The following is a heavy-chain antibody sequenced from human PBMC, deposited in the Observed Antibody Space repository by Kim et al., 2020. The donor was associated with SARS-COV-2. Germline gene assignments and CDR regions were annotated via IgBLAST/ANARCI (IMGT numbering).Heavy chain of an antibody. Sequence: GGSLRLSCAASGFTFSSYSMNWVRQAPGKGLEWVSSISSSSNYIYYADSVKGRFTISRDNAKNSLYLQMNSLRAEDTAVYYCARDSYCGGDCYYGSGDYWGQGTLVTVSS. CDR3: ARDSYCGGDCYYGSGDY. J-gene: IGHJ4*02. V-gene: IGHV3-21*01. CDR1: GFTFSSYS. D-gene: IGHD2-21*01. CDR2: ISSSSNYI.